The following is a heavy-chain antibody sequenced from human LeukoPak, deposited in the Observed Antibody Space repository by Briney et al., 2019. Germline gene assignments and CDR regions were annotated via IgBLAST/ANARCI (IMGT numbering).Heavy chain of an antibody. J-gene: IGHJ4*02. Sequence: SETLSLTCTVSGGSISSGGYYWSWIRQPPGKGLEWIGYIYHSGSTYYNPSLKSRVTISVDRSKNQFSLKLSSVTAADTAVYYCARYGGYVPGFGYWGQGTLVTVSS. CDR2: IYHSGST. CDR3: ARYGGYVPGFGY. V-gene: IGHV4-30-2*01. D-gene: IGHD5-12*01. CDR1: GGSISSGGYY.